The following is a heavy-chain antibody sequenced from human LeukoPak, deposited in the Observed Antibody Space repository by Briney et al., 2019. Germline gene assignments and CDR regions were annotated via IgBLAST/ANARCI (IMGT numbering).Heavy chain of an antibody. CDR2: ISYSGAT. D-gene: IGHD1-14*01. J-gene: IGHJ6*03. CDR1: GGTVTSSTYF. CDR3: ARDGFYYHYYMDV. Sequence: LSETLSLTCTLSGGTVTSSTYFWGWIRQPPGKGLEWIGSISYSGATYYNPSLKSRVSMSVHTSKNQFSLKLSSVTAADTAVYYCARDGFYYHYYMDVWGEGITVTVSS. V-gene: IGHV4-39*07.